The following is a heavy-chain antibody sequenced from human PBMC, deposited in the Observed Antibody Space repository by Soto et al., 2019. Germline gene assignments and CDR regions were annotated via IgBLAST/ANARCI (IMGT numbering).Heavy chain of an antibody. D-gene: IGHD3-16*02. CDR3: ARVYYDYIWGSYRYYYYYYMDV. CDR1: GYTFTSYD. V-gene: IGHV1-8*01. Sequence: QVQLVQSGAEVKKPGASVKVSCKASGYTFTSYDINWVRQATGQGLEWMGWMNPNSGNTGYAQKFQGRVTMTRNTSRGTAYMELSSLRSEDTAVYYCARVYYDYIWGSYRYYYYYYMDVWGKGTTVTVSS. CDR2: MNPNSGNT. J-gene: IGHJ6*03.